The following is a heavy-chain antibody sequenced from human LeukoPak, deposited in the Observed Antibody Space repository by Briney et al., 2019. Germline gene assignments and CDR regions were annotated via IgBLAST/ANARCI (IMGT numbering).Heavy chain of an antibody. CDR1: GGTFSSYA. CDR2: IIPIFGTA. Sequence: SVKVSCKASGGTFSSYAISWVRQAPGQGLEWMGGIIPIFGTANYAQKFQGRVTITADESTSTAYMELSSLRSEDTAVYYCARDLGPIGYCSGGSCYSYYYYYMDVWGKGTTVTVSS. J-gene: IGHJ6*03. V-gene: IGHV1-69*13. CDR3: ARDLGPIGYCSGGSCYSYYYYYMDV. D-gene: IGHD2-15*01.